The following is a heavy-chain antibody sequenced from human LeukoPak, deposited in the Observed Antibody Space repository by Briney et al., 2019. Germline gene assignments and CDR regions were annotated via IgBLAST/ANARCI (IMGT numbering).Heavy chain of an antibody. V-gene: IGHV4-39*07. J-gene: IGHJ4*02. CDR3: ARGTLYSGWSYYFDY. Sequence: SETLSLTCTVSGGSISSTSYSWGWIRQPPGKGLEWIGTIYYSGNTYYSPSLKSRVTISVDMSKNHFSLRLSSVTAADTAMYYCARGTLYSGWSYYFDYWGQGSQVTVSS. CDR1: GGSISSTSYS. D-gene: IGHD6-19*01. CDR2: IYYSGNT.